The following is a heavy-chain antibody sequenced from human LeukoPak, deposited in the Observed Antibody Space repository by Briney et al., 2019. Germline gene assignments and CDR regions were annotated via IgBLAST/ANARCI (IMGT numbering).Heavy chain of an antibody. Sequence: GGSLRLSCAASGFTFSSYEMTWVRQAPGKGLEWVSYISSSGSTIYYADSVKGRFTISRDNAKNSLYLQMNSLRAEDTAVYYCARDRGYSGYDYYWGQGTLVTVSS. CDR2: ISSSGSTI. CDR3: ARDRGYSGYDYY. J-gene: IGHJ4*02. D-gene: IGHD5-12*01. V-gene: IGHV3-48*03. CDR1: GFTFSSYE.